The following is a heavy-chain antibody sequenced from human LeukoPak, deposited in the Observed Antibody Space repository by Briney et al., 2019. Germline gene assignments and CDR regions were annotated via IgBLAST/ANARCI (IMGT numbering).Heavy chain of an antibody. Sequence: GRSLRLSCAASGFTFNNYGMHWVRQAPGKGLEWMALIWYDGSNKYYADSVKGRFTISRDNSKNTLYLQMNSLRAEDTAVYYCSREYFNWSRNYYYGMDVWGQGTTVTVSS. CDR1: GFTFNNYG. J-gene: IGHJ6*02. CDR2: IWYDGSNK. V-gene: IGHV3-33*01. CDR3: SREYFNWSRNYYYGMDV. D-gene: IGHD3-9*01.